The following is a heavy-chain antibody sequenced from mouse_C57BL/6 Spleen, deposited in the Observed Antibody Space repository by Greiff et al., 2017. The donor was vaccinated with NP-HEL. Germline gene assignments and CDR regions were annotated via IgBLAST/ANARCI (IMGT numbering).Heavy chain of an antibody. Sequence: EVKVVESEGGLVQPGSSMKLSCTASGFTFSDYYMAWVRQVPEKGLEWVANINYDGSSTYYLDSLKSRFIISRDNAKNILYLQMSSLKSEDTATYYCARWDYDAGYYAMDYWGQGTSVTVSS. CDR1: GFTFSDYY. J-gene: IGHJ4*01. V-gene: IGHV5-16*01. CDR2: INYDGSST. CDR3: ARWDYDAGYYAMDY. D-gene: IGHD2-4*01.